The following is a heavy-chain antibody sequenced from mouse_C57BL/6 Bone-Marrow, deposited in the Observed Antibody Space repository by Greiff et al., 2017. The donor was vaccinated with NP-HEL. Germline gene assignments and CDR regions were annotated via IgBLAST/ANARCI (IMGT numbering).Heavy chain of an antibody. Sequence: QVQLQQPGAELVMPGASVKLSCKASGYTFTSYWMHWVKQRPGQGLEWIGGIDPSDSYTNYNQKFKGKSTLTVDKSSSTAYMQLSSLTSEDSAVYYCAVYYYGSFFDYWGQGTTLTVSS. CDR1: GYTFTSYW. CDR3: AVYYYGSFFDY. D-gene: IGHD1-1*01. V-gene: IGHV1-69*01. J-gene: IGHJ2*01. CDR2: IDPSDSYT.